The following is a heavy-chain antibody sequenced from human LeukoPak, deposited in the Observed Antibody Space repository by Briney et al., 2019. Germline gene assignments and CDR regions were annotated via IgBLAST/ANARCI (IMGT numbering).Heavy chain of an antibody. J-gene: IGHJ4*02. D-gene: IGHD1-1*01. CDR1: GFTFSSYA. CDR2: MSVSGGIT. V-gene: IGHV3-23*01. Sequence: PGGSLRLSCTVSGFTFSSYALSWVRQAPGKGLEWVSGMSVSGGITYYADSVKGRFTISRDNSKNTLFLQMNSLRDEDTAVYYCVRGTGRRTATTFDYWGQGTLVTVSS. CDR3: VRGTGRRTATTFDY.